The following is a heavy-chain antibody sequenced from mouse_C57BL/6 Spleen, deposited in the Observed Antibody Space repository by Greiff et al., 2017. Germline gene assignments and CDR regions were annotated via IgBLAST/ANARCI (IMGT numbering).Heavy chain of an antibody. CDR2: IDPAKGNT. J-gene: IGHJ1*03. CDR1: GFNIKNTY. V-gene: IGHV14-3*01. Sequence: EVQLQQSVAELVRPGASVKLSCTASGFNIKNTYMHWVKQRPEQGLEWIGRIDPAKGNTKYAPKFQGKATLTADTSSNTAYMQLRSLTSEDTAIYYCAITTVVAGGYWYFDVWGTGTTVTVSS. D-gene: IGHD1-1*01. CDR3: AITTVVAGGYWYFDV.